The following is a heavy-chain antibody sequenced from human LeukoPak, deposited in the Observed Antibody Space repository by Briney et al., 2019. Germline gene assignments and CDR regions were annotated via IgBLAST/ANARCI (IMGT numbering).Heavy chain of an antibody. CDR1: GFTFSTYS. V-gene: IGHV3-21*01. CDR3: ARALGDQPDYYYGMDV. CDR2: ITTSTTVPHI. J-gene: IGHJ6*02. Sequence: KSGESLRLSCAASGFTFSTYSMNWVRQAPGRVLEWGSSITTSTTVPHIFYADSVTGRFTISRDNAENSLFPKMNSLRAEDTAVYYCARALGDQPDYYYGMDVWGQGTTVTVSS. D-gene: IGHD2-2*01.